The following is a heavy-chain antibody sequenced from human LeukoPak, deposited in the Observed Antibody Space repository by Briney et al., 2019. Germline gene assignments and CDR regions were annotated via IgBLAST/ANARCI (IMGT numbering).Heavy chain of an antibody. CDR3: ARDKLTGNAFDI. Sequence: GGSLRLSCAASGFTFSNYAMSWVRQAPGKGLEWVSTVTRSSGSTYYADSVKGRFTISRDNSKNTLFLQMNSLRAEDTAVYYCARDKLTGNAFDIWGQGTMVTVSS. V-gene: IGHV3-23*01. CDR2: VTRSSGST. D-gene: IGHD3-10*01. J-gene: IGHJ3*02. CDR1: GFTFSNYA.